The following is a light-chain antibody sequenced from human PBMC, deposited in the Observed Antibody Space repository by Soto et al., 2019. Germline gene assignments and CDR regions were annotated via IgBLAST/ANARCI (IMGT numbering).Light chain of an antibody. Sequence: EIAMTQSPATLSVSPGERATLSCRASQTVSTSLAWYQQKPGRAPRLLIYGASTRASGVPARFSGSGSGTEFTLTISSLQSEDSAVYYCHQYNNWWTFGQGTKVDI. CDR3: HQYNNWWT. V-gene: IGKV3-15*01. J-gene: IGKJ1*01. CDR1: QTVSTS. CDR2: GAS.